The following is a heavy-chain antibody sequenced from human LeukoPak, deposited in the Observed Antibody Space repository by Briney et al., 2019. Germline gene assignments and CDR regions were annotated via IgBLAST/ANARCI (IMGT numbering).Heavy chain of an antibody. Sequence: SETLSLTCAVSGYSISSGYYWGWIRQPPGKGLEWIGSIYHSGSTYYNPSLKSRVTISADTSKNQFSLKLSSVTAADTAVYYCANERYYYDSSGYWSWFDPWGQGTLVTVSS. J-gene: IGHJ5*02. CDR1: GYSISSGYY. CDR3: ANERYYYDSSGYWSWFDP. V-gene: IGHV4-38-2*01. CDR2: IYHSGST. D-gene: IGHD3-22*01.